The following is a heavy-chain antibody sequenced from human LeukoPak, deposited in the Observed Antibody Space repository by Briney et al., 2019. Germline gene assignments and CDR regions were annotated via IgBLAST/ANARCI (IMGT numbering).Heavy chain of an antibody. J-gene: IGHJ4*02. D-gene: IGHD3-16*01. CDR3: AKDLSYGGGTFDY. CDR1: GFTFSNAW. Sequence: GGSLRLSCAASGFTFSNAWMNWVRQAPGKGLEWVSAISGSGGTTYYADSVKGRFTISRDNSKNTLYLQMNSLRAEDTAVYYCAKDLSYGGGTFDYWGQGTLVTVSS. V-gene: IGHV3-23*01. CDR2: ISGSGGTT.